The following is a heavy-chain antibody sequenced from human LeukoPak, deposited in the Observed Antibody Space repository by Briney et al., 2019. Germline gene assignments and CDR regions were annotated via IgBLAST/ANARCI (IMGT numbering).Heavy chain of an antibody. CDR1: GGSISSYY. CDR3: ANDSILGLLYPY. CDR2: IYTSGST. V-gene: IGHV4-4*07. Sequence: SETLSLTCTVSGGSISSYYWSWIRQPAGKGLEWIGRIYTSGSTNYNPSLKSRVTMSVDTSKNQFSLKLSSVTAADTAVYYCANDSILGLLYPYGRQAPLVTVSS. J-gene: IGHJ4*02. D-gene: IGHD2/OR15-2a*01.